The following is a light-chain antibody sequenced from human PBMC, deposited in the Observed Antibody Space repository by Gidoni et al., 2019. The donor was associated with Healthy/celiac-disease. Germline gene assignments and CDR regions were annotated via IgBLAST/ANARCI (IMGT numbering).Light chain of an antibody. Sequence: DIQMTQSPSSLPASVGDRVTITCRASQSIRSYLNWYQQKPGRAPKLLIYAASSLQSEVPSRFSEWESGTDFTLTISRLQPEDCATYYCQQSYSTPLDTFGHGTKLDIK. V-gene: IGKV1-39*01. CDR2: AAS. J-gene: IGKJ2*01. CDR3: QQSYSTPLDT. CDR1: QSIRSY.